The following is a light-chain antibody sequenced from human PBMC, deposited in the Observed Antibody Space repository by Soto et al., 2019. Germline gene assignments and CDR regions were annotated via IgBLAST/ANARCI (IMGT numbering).Light chain of an antibody. CDR1: SSDVGGYNY. V-gene: IGLV2-14*01. J-gene: IGLJ2*01. CDR3: SSYTSTNSVI. CDR2: DVI. Sequence: QSALTQPASVSGAPGQSITISCTGSSSDVGGYNYVSRYQQHPGRAPKLLIHDVINRPSGVSNRFSGSKSGNTASLTISGLQAEDEADYYCSSYTSTNSVIFGGGTKLTVL.